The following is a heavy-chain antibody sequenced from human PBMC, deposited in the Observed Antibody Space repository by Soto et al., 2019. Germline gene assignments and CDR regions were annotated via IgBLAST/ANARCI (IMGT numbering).Heavy chain of an antibody. D-gene: IGHD6-19*01. CDR2: TYYRSNWYT. J-gene: IGHJ4*02. V-gene: IGHV6-1*01. CDR1: GDSVSSTSTA. CDR3: ARGSYYSGWV. Sequence: SQTLSLTCAISGDSVSSTSTAWSWIRQSPSRGLEWLGRTYYRSNWYTDYAVSVKSRITISPDTSKNQFSLQLNSVTPEDTAVYYCARGSYYSGWVWGQGTLVTVSS.